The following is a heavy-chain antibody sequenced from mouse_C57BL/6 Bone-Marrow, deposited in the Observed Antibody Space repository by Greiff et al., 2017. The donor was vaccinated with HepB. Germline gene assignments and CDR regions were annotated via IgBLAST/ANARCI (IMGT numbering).Heavy chain of an antibody. D-gene: IGHD4-1*01. Sequence: QVTLKESGPGILQPSQTLSLTCSFSGFSLSTFGMGVGWIRQPSGKGLEWLAHICWDNDKYYNPALKSRLTISKDTSKNQVFLKIANVNTADTATYYCARTWVLYYAMDYWGQGTSVTVSS. J-gene: IGHJ4*01. CDR3: ARTWVLYYAMDY. CDR1: GFSLSTFGMG. V-gene: IGHV8-8*01. CDR2: ICWDNDK.